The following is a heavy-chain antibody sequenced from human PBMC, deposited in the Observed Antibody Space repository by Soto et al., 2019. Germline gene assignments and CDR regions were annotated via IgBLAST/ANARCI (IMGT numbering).Heavy chain of an antibody. CDR3: AKGVLSFHYGMEV. Sequence: PGGSLRLSCAASGFTFSNYPMTWVRQAPGKGLEWVSSISSTAGRTSSYADSVKGRFAISRDFSDNTVYLQMNNLRVDDTAVYFCAKGVLSFHYGMEVWGQGTTVTVSS. D-gene: IGHD3-10*01. V-gene: IGHV3-23*01. J-gene: IGHJ6*02. CDR1: GFTFSNYP. CDR2: ISSTAGRTS.